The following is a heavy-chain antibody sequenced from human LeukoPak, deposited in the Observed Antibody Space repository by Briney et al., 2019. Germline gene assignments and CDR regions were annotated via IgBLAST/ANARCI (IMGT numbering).Heavy chain of an antibody. CDR2: IRSRANSYAT. CDR1: GFTFSGSA. Sequence: GGSLRLSCAASGFTFSGSAMHWVRQASGKGLEWVGRIRSRANSYATEYAASVKGRFTISRDDSKNTAYLQMNSLKTEDTAVYYCTRPAEPDYGDYDWYFDLWGRGTLVTVSS. J-gene: IGHJ2*01. V-gene: IGHV3-73*01. CDR3: TRPAEPDYGDYDWYFDL. D-gene: IGHD4-17*01.